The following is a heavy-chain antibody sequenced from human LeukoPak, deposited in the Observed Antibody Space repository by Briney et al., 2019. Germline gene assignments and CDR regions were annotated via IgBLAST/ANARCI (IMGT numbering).Heavy chain of an antibody. D-gene: IGHD2-8*01. V-gene: IGHV4-59*12. J-gene: IGHJ4*02. CDR2: IYHSGST. CDR1: GDSISSYY. CDR3: ARGRSYGVLMVYAIFRTPSYFDY. Sequence: PSETLSLTCTVSGDSISSYYWSWIRQPPGKGLEWIGYIYHSGSTNYNPSLKSRVTISLDTSKNQFSLKLSSVTAAETAVYYCARGRSYGVLMVYAIFRTPSYFDYWGQGTLVTVSS.